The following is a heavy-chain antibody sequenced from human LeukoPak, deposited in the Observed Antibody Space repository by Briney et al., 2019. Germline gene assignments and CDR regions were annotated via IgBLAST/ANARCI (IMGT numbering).Heavy chain of an antibody. CDR2: IDNSGST. J-gene: IGHJ4*02. Sequence: SETLSLTCTVSGGSFSSSSYNWGWIRQPPGKGLEWIGSIDNSGSTSYNLSLKRRVTMSIDTSKNHFSLRLSSMTAADTATYYCARSPSGSYPDWGQGTLVTVSS. CDR3: ARSPSGSYPD. V-gene: IGHV4-39*07. CDR1: GGSFSSSSYN. D-gene: IGHD1-26*01.